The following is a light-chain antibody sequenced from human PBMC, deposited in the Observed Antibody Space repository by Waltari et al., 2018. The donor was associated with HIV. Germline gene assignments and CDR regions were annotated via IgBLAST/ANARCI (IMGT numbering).Light chain of an antibody. V-gene: IGLV2-8*01. Sequence: QSALTQPPSASGSPGQSVTISCAGTSSDIGLYNFVSWYQHHPGKAPKLMISEVSRRPSGFPDPFSGSKSGNTASLTVSGLQAEDEAAYYCFSYAGNNYLLFGGGTKLTVL. CDR1: SSDIGLYNF. CDR2: EVS. CDR3: FSYAGNNYLL. J-gene: IGLJ2*01.